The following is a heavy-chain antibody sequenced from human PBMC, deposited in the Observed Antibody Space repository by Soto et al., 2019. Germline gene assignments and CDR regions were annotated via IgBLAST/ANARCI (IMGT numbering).Heavy chain of an antibody. D-gene: IGHD4-17*01. V-gene: IGHV3-9*01. CDR2: ISWNSGSI. Sequence: GGSMILSCAASGCPFDYYGMHWVRQATGKGLEWVSGISWNSGSIGYADSVKGRFTISRDNAKNSLYLQMNSLRAEDTALYYCAKDRDYAYDYWGQGTLVTVSS. J-gene: IGHJ4*02. CDR3: AKDRDYAYDY. CDR1: GCPFDYYG.